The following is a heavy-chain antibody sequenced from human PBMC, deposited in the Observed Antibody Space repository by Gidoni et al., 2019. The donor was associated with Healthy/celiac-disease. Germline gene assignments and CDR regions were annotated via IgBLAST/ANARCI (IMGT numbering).Heavy chain of an antibody. J-gene: IGHJ4*02. V-gene: IGHV3-23*01. CDR1: VFTFSSYA. D-gene: IGHD6-13*01. CDR3: AKDRTAAAGYFDY. Sequence: EVQLLESGGGLVQPGGSLRLSCAASVFTFSSYAMSWVRQAPGKGLEGVSAISGSGGSTYYADSVKGRFTISRDNSKNTLYLQMNSLRAEDTAVYYCAKDRTAAAGYFDYWGQGTLVTVSS. CDR2: ISGSGGST.